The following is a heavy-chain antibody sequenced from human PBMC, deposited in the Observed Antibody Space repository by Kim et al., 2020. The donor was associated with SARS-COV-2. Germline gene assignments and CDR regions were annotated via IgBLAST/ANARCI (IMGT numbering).Heavy chain of an antibody. CDR2: ISAYNGNT. CDR1: GYTFSNYG. J-gene: IGHJ6*02. V-gene: IGHV1-18*01. CDR3: ARELSSSWYSYFGMDV. Sequence: ASVKVSCKASGYTFSNYGISWVRQAPGQGLEWMGWISAYNGNTNYAQKLQGRVTMTTDTSTSTAYMELRSLRSDDTAVYYCARELSSSWYSYFGMDVWGQGTTVTVSS. D-gene: IGHD6-13*01.